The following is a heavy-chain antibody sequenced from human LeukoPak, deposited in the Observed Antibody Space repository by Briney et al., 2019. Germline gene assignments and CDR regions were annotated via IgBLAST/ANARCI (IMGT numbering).Heavy chain of an antibody. V-gene: IGHV3-11*01. J-gene: IGHJ4*02. D-gene: IGHD3-9*01. Sequence: GGSLRLSCAASRFTFSDYHMSWIRQAPGKGLEWVSYISSSGTSIYYADSVKGRFTLSRDNAKNSLYLQMNSLRAEDTAVYYCARGLTGRYILTGYYNDYWGQGTLVTVSS. CDR2: ISSSGTSI. CDR3: ARGLTGRYILTGYYNDY. CDR1: RFTFSDYH.